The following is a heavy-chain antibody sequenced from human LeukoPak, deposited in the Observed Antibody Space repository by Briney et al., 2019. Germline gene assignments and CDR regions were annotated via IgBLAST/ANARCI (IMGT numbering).Heavy chain of an antibody. Sequence: SETLSLTCTVSGASVTDYYWSWIRQSPGKGLEWISYIHHSGNSDYNPSLRSRVTTSLDTSKNQFPLNLISVTAADTAVYYCTRGHWGLQSWSQGTLVTVSS. V-gene: IGHV4-59*02. CDR1: GASVTDYY. CDR3: TRGHWGLQS. CDR2: IHHSGNS. J-gene: IGHJ5*02. D-gene: IGHD7-27*01.